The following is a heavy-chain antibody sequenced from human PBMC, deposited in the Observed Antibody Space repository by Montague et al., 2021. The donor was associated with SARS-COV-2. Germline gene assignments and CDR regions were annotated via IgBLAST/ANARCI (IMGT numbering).Heavy chain of an antibody. CDR3: ARGADYDFWSGFLRYKWFDP. J-gene: IGHJ5*02. CDR2: INHSGST. CDR1: GGSLSGYY. Sequence: SETLSLTWAVYGGSLSGYYWAWIRQTPAKGLEWIGEINHSGSTNYNPSLKSRLTISVDTSKKQFSLKLNSMTAADTAVYYCARGADYDFWSGFLRYKWFDPWGLGTPVTVSS. D-gene: IGHD3-3*01. V-gene: IGHV4-34*01.